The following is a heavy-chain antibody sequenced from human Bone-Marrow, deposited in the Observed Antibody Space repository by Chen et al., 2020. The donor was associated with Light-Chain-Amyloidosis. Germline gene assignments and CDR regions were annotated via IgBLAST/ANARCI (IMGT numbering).Heavy chain of an antibody. V-gene: IGHV1-2*02. CDR1: GYTFTAYY. D-gene: IGHD6-13*01. CDR3: ARSLAAAGRGYFQH. Sequence: QVQLVQSGAEVKKPGASVKVSCKASGYTFTAYYMHWVRQAPGQGLEWMGWINPNSGGTNYAQKFQGRVTMTRDTSISTTYMELSRLRSDDTAVYYCARSLAAAGRGYFQHWGQGTLVTVSS. J-gene: IGHJ1*01. CDR2: INPNSGGT.